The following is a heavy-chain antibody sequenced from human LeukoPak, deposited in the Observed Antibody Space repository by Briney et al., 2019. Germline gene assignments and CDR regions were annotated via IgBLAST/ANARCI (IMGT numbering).Heavy chain of an antibody. CDR2: ISSSSYI. CDR3: ARLIGIAVAGDAFDI. CDR1: GFTFSSYS. Sequence: GGSLRLSCAASGFTFSSYSMNWVRQAPGKGLEWVSSISSSSYIYYADSVKGRFTISRDNAKNSLYLQMNSLRAEDTAVYYCARLIGIAVAGDAFDIWGQGTMVTVSS. D-gene: IGHD6-19*01. V-gene: IGHV3-21*01. J-gene: IGHJ3*02.